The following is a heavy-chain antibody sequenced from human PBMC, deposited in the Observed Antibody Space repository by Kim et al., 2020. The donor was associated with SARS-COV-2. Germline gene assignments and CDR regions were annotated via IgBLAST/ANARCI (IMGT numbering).Heavy chain of an antibody. Sequence: KGLEWIGCIRYSGSTSSNPALQSRVTISVETSKNQLSLKLTSVTAADTAVYYCARANPNYGSGSYRFDPWGQGALVTVSS. J-gene: IGHJ5*02. CDR2: IRYSGST. D-gene: IGHD3-10*01. CDR3: ARANPNYGSGSYRFDP. V-gene: IGHV4-59*01.